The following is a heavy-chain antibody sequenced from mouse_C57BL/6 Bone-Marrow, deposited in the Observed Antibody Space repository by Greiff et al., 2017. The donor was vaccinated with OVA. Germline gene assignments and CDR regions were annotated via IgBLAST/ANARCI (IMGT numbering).Heavy chain of an antibody. CDR1: GYSFTDYN. D-gene: IGHD1-1*01. J-gene: IGHJ1*03. CDR3: ARAYYYGSSFDWYFDV. CDR2: INPNYGTT. Sequence: VVKPGASVKISCKASGYSFTDYNMNWVKQSNGKSLEWIGVINPNYGTTSYNQKFKGKATLTVDQSSSTAYMQLNSLTSEDSAVYYCARAYYYGSSFDWYFDVWGTGTTVTVSS. V-gene: IGHV1-39*01.